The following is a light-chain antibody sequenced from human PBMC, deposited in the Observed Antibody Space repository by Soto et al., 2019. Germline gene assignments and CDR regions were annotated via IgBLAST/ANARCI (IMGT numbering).Light chain of an antibody. CDR3: QHSYCTRT. Sequence: DIQMTQSPSSLSASIGDRVTISCRASQDIGAYVNWYQHKQGKAPLVLMYAASNLKSGVPPRFSGSGVGRDFSLTISDLQPEYFATYYCQHSYCTRTFGQGTKVERK. CDR2: AAS. J-gene: IGKJ1*01. V-gene: IGKV1-39*01. CDR1: QDIGAY.